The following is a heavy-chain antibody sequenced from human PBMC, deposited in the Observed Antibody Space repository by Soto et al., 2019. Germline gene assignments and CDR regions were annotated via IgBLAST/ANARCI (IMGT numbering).Heavy chain of an antibody. V-gene: IGHV1-18*04. J-gene: IGHJ4*02. Sequence: ASVKVSCKASGYTFTGYYMHWVRQAPGQGLEWMGWINPYNGNTNYAQKLQGRVTMTTDTSTSTAYMELRSLRSDDTAVYYCARWGGQPTAPFYYWGQGTLVTVSS. D-gene: IGHD3-16*01. CDR2: INPYNGNT. CDR3: ARWGGQPTAPFYY. CDR1: GYTFTGYY.